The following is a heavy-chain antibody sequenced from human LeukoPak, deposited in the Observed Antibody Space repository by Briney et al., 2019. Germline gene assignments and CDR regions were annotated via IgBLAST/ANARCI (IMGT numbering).Heavy chain of an antibody. CDR2: ISGSGGST. CDR1: GFTFSSYA. V-gene: IGHV3-23*01. D-gene: IGHD1-26*01. J-gene: IGHJ4*02. CDR3: AKELVGSYVESRGDY. Sequence: PGGSLRLSCAASGFTFSSYAMSWVRQAPGKGLEWVSAISGSGGSTYYADSVKRRFTISRDNSKNTLYLQMNSLRAEDTAVYYCAKELVGSYVESRGDYWGQGTLVTVSS.